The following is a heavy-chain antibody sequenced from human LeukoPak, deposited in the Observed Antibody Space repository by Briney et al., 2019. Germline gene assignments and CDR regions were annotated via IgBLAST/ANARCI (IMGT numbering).Heavy chain of an antibody. Sequence: GGSLRLSCAASGFTFSSYAMNWVRQAPGKGLEWVSAISGSGRGGNTYYAGSVKGRFTISRDNSKNTLYLQMNSLRAEDTAVYYCAKKAGYSSSLEDYWGPGTLVTVSS. J-gene: IGHJ4*02. D-gene: IGHD6-13*01. CDR2: ISGSGRGGNT. V-gene: IGHV3-23*01. CDR3: AKKAGYSSSLEDY. CDR1: GFTFSSYA.